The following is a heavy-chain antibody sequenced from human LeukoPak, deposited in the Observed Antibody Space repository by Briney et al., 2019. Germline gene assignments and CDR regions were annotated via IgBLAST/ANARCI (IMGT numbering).Heavy chain of an antibody. D-gene: IGHD4-17*01. J-gene: IGHJ3*02. V-gene: IGHV3-23*01. CDR1: ALTFSNYA. CDR2: ITGSGRGT. Sequence: PGGSLTLSCTASALTFSNYATTWVRQAPGKGLEWVSSITGSGRGTYYADSVKGRFSVARDNSQNTVFLHMNSLRADDTALYYCSKDPNGDYVGAFDMWGPGTMVTVSS. CDR3: SKDPNGDYVGAFDM.